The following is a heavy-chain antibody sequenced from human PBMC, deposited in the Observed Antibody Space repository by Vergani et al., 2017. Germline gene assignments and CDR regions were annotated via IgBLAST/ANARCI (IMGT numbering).Heavy chain of an antibody. CDR1: GFTFSSYW. CDR2: INSDGSST. CDR3: ASVVVPAGFLYYYYGMDV. J-gene: IGHJ6*02. V-gene: IGHV3-74*02. Sequence: EVQLLESGGGLVQPGGSLRLSCAASGFTFSSYWMHWVRQAPGKGLVWVSRINSDGSSTSYADSVKGRFTISRDNAKNTLYLQMNSLRAEDTAVYYCASVVVPAGFLYYYYGMDVWGQGTTVTVSS. D-gene: IGHD2-2*01.